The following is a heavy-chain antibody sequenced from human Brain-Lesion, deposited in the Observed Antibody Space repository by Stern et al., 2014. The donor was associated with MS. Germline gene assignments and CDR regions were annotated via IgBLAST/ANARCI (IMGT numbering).Heavy chain of an antibody. CDR1: GFTFSSFG. Sequence: QVQLVQSGGGVVQPGRPLRLSCAASGFTFSSFGMHWVRQAPGKGLEWGAVISYDGSNKYYADSVKGRFTISRDNSKNTLYMQMNSLRAEDTAVYYCAKDRQWLTYFFDYWGQGSLVTVSS. V-gene: IGHV3-30*18. D-gene: IGHD3-22*01. J-gene: IGHJ4*02. CDR2: ISYDGSNK. CDR3: AKDRQWLTYFFDY.